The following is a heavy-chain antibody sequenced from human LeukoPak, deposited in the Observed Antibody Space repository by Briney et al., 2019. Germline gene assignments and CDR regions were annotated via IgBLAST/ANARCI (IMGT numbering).Heavy chain of an antibody. CDR2: IYYSGST. CDR3: ARITDWFDP. J-gene: IGHJ5*02. Sequence: LETLSLTCTVSGGSISSYYWSWIRQPPGKGLEWIGYIYYSGSTYYNPSLKSRVTISVDTSKNQFSLKLSSVTAPDTAVYYCARITDWFDPWGQGTLVTVSS. CDR1: GGSISSYY. V-gene: IGHV4-59*08.